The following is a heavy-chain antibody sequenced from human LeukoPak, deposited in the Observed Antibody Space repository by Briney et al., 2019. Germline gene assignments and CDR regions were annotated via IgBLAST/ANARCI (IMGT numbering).Heavy chain of an antibody. CDR1: GSTLSNYG. D-gene: IGHD4-17*01. J-gene: IGHJ4*02. CDR3: AKGSFGDYEEVGDY. V-gene: IGHV3-30*18. CDR2: ISYDGSNQ. Sequence: GGSLRLSCSASGSTLSNYGMHWVRQAPGKGLEWVAVISYDGSNQYYADSVKGRFTISRDNSKNTLFLQMNSLRAEDTAVFYCAKGSFGDYEEVGDYWGQGTLVTVSS.